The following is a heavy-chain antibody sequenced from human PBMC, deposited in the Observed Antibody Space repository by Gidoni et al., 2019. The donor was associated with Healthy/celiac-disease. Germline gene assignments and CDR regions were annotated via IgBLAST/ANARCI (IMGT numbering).Heavy chain of an antibody. CDR3: ERGWLSVEGKFDY. Sequence: QGQLQKWAAALLTTSTTLSLACAVYGASLSGYYWNWIRQPPGKRLEGIVEINHSGRTNYNTSLKSRVTISVDTSKNQFALKLSSVTAADTGVYYCERGWLSVEGKFDYWGQRTLVTGFS. CDR1: GASLSGYY. V-gene: IGHV4-34*01. D-gene: IGHD5-12*01. J-gene: IGHJ4*02. CDR2: INHSGRT.